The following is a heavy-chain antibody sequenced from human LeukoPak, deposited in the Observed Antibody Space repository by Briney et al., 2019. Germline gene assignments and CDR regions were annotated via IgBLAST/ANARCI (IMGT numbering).Heavy chain of an antibody. J-gene: IGHJ5*02. CDR3: ARVNLLRWFDP. CDR1: GASISSYY. Sequence: SETLSLTCTVSGASISSYYWSWIRQPPGKGLEWIGYIYYSGSTNYNPSLKSRVTISVDTSKNQFSLKLSSVTAADTAVYYCARVNLLRWFDPWGQGTLVTVSS. CDR2: IYYSGST. V-gene: IGHV4-59*01. D-gene: IGHD3-16*01.